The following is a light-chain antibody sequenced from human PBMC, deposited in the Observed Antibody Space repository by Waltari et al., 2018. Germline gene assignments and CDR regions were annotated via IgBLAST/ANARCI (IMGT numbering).Light chain of an antibody. Sequence: EVVLTQSPATLSLSPGERATLSCRASQSIRTYLAWYQPTPGQAPRLLLDDASKRATDLPARFSGSGSGTDFILTISSLEPEDFAIYYCQQRNNWPLTFGGGTKVEIK. J-gene: IGKJ4*01. CDR1: QSIRTY. V-gene: IGKV3-11*01. CDR2: DAS. CDR3: QQRNNWPLT.